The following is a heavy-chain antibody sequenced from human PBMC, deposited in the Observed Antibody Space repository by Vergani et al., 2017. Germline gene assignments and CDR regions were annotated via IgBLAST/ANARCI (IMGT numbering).Heavy chain of an antibody. V-gene: IGHV3-21*06. CDR3: ARGNSLGSY. D-gene: IGHD1-7*01. CDR1: AFTFSTYS. CDR2: ISSGSTYT. Sequence: EVQLVESGGGLVKTGGSLRLSCAASAFTFSTYSMNWVRQAPGKGLEWVSSISSGSTYTFYADSVKDRFTISRDNAKSTLYLQMNSLRGEDTAVYYCARGNSLGSYWGQGTLVTVSS. J-gene: IGHJ4*02.